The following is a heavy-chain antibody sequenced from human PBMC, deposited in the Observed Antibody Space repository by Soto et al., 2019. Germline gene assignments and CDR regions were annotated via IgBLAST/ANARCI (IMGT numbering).Heavy chain of an antibody. CDR3: ARDRYCSSTSCYAADY. CDR2: ISSSGSTI. CDR1: GFTFSDYY. Sequence: QVQLVESGGGLVKPGGSLRLSCAASGFTFSDYYMSWIRQAPGKGLEWVSYISSSGSTIYYADSVKGRFTISRDNTKNSLYLQMNSLRAEDTAVYYCARDRYCSSTSCYAADYWGQGTLVTVSS. D-gene: IGHD2-2*01. V-gene: IGHV3-11*01. J-gene: IGHJ4*02.